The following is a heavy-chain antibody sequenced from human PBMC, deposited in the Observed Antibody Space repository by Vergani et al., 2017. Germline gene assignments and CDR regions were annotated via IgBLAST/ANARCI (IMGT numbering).Heavy chain of an antibody. CDR1: GFTFSSYS. CDR2: ISSSSSYI. V-gene: IGHV3-21*01. D-gene: IGHD3-22*01. J-gene: IGHJ6*02. Sequence: EVQLVESGGGLVKPGGSLRLSCAASGFTFSSYSMNWVRQAPGKGLEWVSAISSSSSYIYYADSVKGRFTISRDNAKNSLYLQMNSLRAEDTAVYYCNTPTDYDPLLMDVWGQGTTVTVSS. CDR3: NTPTDYDPLLMDV.